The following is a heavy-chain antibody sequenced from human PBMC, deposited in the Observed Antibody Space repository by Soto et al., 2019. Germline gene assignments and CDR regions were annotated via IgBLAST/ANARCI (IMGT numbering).Heavy chain of an antibody. CDR3: AKGDYYGSGNYYNVVY. V-gene: IGHV3-23*01. CDR1: GFAFSNFA. J-gene: IGHJ4*02. D-gene: IGHD3-10*01. CDR2: ISDSGGTT. Sequence: GGSLRLSCAASGFAFSNFAMTWVRQAPGKGLEWVSVISDSGGTTYYTDSVKGRFTISRDNSKNTLYLQMDSLRAEDTAVYYCAKGDYYGSGNYYNVVYWGQGTLVTVSS.